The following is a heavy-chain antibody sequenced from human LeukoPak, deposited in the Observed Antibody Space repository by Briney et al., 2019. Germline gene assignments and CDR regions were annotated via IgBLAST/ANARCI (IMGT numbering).Heavy chain of an antibody. CDR2: IYYSGST. J-gene: IGHJ4*02. CDR1: GGSISSSSYY. V-gene: IGHV4-39*07. CDR3: ARGGSSFPKGYYFDN. D-gene: IGHD3-10*01. Sequence: KPSETLSLTCTVSGGSISSSSYYWGWIRQPPGKGLEWIGSIYYSGSTYYNPSLKSRVTISEDTSMNQFSLKLSSVTAADTAVYYCARGGSSFPKGYYFDNWGQGTLVTVSS.